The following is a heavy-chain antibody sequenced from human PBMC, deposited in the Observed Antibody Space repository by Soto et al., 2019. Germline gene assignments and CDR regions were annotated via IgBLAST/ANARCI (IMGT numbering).Heavy chain of an antibody. J-gene: IGHJ6*02. CDR1: GGSISSGGYS. V-gene: IGHV4-30-2*01. Sequence: QLQLQESGSGLVKPSQTLSLTCAVSGGSISSGGYSWSWIRQPPGKGLEWIGYIYHSGSTYYNPSLKSRVTISVDRSKNQFSLKLSSVTAADTAVYYCARAVSEVVGHVNYYYYGMDVWGQGTTVTVSS. D-gene: IGHD2-2*01. CDR2: IYHSGST. CDR3: ARAVSEVVGHVNYYYYGMDV.